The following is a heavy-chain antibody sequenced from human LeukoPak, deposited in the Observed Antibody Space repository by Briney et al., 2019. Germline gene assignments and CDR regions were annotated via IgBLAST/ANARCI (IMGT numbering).Heavy chain of an antibody. CDR2: INSDGSST. J-gene: IGHJ6*02. CDR1: GFTFSSYW. D-gene: IGHD3-10*01. Sequence: GGSLRLSCAASGFTFSSYWMHWVRQAPGKGLVWVSRINSDGSSTSYADSVKGRFTTSRDNAKNTLYLQMNSLRAEDTAVYYCARDYYGSGRGREYYYYGMAVWGQGNTVTVSS. CDR3: ARDYYGSGRGREYYYYGMAV. V-gene: IGHV3-74*01.